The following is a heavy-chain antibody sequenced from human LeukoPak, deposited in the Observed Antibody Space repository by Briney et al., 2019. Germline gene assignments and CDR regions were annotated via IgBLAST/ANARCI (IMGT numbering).Heavy chain of an antibody. D-gene: IGHD2-15*01. Sequence: ASVKLSCTASGYTFTSDGISWVRQAPGQGLEWMGRISTYTGGANYERKAPGRVTMTTETSTTKTTMELRRIRPNTTDVYYCAREGGSYCSGGSCYSSNGWYGGLNYWGQGTLVTVSS. CDR2: ISTYTGGA. V-gene: IGHV1-18*01. J-gene: IGHJ4*02. CDR3: AREGGSYCSGGSCYSSNGWYGGLNY. CDR1: GYTFTSDG.